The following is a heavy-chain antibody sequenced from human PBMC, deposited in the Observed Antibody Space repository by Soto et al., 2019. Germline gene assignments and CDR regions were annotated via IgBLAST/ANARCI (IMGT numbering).Heavy chain of an antibody. V-gene: IGHV1-3*01. Sequence: QVQLVQYGAEVKKPGASVKVSCKASGYPFSTFAMHWVRQAPGQRREWLGWINAGNWNTKYSQKFQGRVTITRDTFSSTAYMELISLRSEDTAVDYCAGYAGSFDYGGQVTLVAVST. CDR2: INAGNWNT. CDR1: GYPFSTFA. J-gene: IGHJ4*02. CDR3: AGYAGSFDY. D-gene: IGHD2-2*01.